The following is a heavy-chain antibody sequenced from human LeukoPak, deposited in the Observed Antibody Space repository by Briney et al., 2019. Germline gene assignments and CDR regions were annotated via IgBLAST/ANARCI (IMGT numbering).Heavy chain of an antibody. CDR3: AREAEPGWFDP. Sequence: NPSETLSLTCTVSGGSISSYYWSWIRQPPGKGLEWIGYIYYSGSTNYNPSLKSRVTISVDTSKNQFSLKLSSVAAADTAVYYCAREAEPGWFDPWGQGTLATVSS. CDR1: GGSISSYY. V-gene: IGHV4-59*01. D-gene: IGHD1-14*01. J-gene: IGHJ5*02. CDR2: IYYSGST.